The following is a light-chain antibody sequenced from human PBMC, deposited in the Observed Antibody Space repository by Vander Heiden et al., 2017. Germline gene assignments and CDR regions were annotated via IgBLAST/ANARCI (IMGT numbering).Light chain of an antibody. V-gene: IGKV1-39*01. CDR3: QQKDSTPKT. CDR1: QSISSY. CDR2: AAS. J-gene: IGKJ1*01. Sequence: DIQMTQSPSSLPASVGDRVTITCRASQSISSYLNWYQQNPGKAPKLLIYAASSVQSGVPSRFSGIGSGTDFTLTISNLQPEDIAAYYCQQKDSTPKTFGQGTKVEIK.